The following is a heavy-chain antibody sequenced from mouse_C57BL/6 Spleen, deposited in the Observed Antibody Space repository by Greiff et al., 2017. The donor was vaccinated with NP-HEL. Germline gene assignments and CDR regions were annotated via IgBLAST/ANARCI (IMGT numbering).Heavy chain of an antibody. Sequence: VQLQQSGAELVKPGASVKISCKASGYAFSSYWMNWVKQRPGKGLEWIGQIYPGDGDTNYNGKFKGKATLTADKSSSTAYMQLSSLTSEDSAVYFGARSGSNCGYFDVWGTGTTVTVSS. J-gene: IGHJ1*03. V-gene: IGHV1-80*01. CDR3: ARSGSNCGYFDV. D-gene: IGHD2-5*01. CDR1: GYAFSSYW. CDR2: IYPGDGDT.